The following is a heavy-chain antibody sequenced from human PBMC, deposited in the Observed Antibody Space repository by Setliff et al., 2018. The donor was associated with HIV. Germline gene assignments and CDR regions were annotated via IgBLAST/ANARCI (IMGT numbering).Heavy chain of an antibody. CDR3: AKDDADGSIDH. V-gene: IGHV4-61*02. Sequence: SETLSLTCTVSGGSITSENYYWNWIRQPAGKGLEWIGRMYSSGSTDYNSSLKSRVTISVDKSKNHFSLKLSSVTAADTALYYCAKDDADGSIDHWGLGTLVTVSS. D-gene: IGHD3-10*01. CDR2: MYSSGST. J-gene: IGHJ4*02. CDR1: GGSITSENYY.